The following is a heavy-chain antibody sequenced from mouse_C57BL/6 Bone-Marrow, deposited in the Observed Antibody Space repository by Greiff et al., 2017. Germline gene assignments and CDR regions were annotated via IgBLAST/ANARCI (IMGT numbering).Heavy chain of an antibody. D-gene: IGHD2-2*01. V-gene: IGHV1-19*01. CDR3: ARLGYYGYHYYAMDY. CDR2: INPYNGGT. Sequence: EVQLQQSGPVLVKPGASVKMSCKASGYTFTDYYMNWVKQSHGKSLEWIGVINPYNGGTSYNQKFKGKATLTVDKSSSTAYMELNSLTSEDSAVYYCARLGYYGYHYYAMDYWGQGTSVTVSS. J-gene: IGHJ4*01. CDR1: GYTFTDYY.